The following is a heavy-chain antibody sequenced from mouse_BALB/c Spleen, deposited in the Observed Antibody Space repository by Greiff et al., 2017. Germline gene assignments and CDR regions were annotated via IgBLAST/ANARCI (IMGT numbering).Heavy chain of an antibody. CDR3: ARPLYGNSFAY. CDR2: INPSTGYT. Sequence: QVQLQQSGAELVRPGASVKMSCKASGYTFTSYWMHWVKQRPGQGLEWIGYINPSTGYTDYNQKFKDKATLTEDNSSSTAYMQMSSLTSKDSAVYYCARPLYGNSFAYWGQGTLVTVSA. D-gene: IGHD2-1*01. J-gene: IGHJ3*01. CDR1: GYTFTSYW. V-gene: IGHV1S26*01.